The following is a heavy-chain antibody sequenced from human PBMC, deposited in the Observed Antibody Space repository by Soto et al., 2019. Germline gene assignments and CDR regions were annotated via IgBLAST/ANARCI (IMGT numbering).Heavy chain of an antibody. CDR2: ISDTGGST. Sequence: PVGSLRLSCAASGFTFSNYAMSWLRQAPGKGLEWVSIISDTGGSTYYAADSVKGRFTISRDNSKNTLYLQMNSLRAEDTAVYYCAKSHPGFTYGEVVDYWGQGTLVTVSS. D-gene: IGHD2-15*01. CDR3: AKSHPGFTYGEVVDY. V-gene: IGHV3-23*01. J-gene: IGHJ4*02. CDR1: GFTFSNYA.